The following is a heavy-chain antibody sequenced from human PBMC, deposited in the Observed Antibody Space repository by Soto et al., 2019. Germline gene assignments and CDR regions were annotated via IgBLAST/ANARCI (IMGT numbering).Heavy chain of an antibody. CDR3: ARLYGGNLFDY. D-gene: IGHD4-17*01. J-gene: IGHJ4*02. CDR2: LYYFGST. V-gene: IGHV4-59*04. Sequence: SETLSLTCTVTGVSISTYYWSWIRQPPGKRLEWLGYLYYFGSTYYNPSLKSRVTISVDTSKNQFSLKLSSVTAADTAVYYCARLYGGNLFDYWGQGTLVTVSS. CDR1: GVSISTYY.